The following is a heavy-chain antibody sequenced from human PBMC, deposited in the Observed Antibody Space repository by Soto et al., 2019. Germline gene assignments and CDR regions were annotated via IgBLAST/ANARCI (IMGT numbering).Heavy chain of an antibody. CDR3: ASLTSWSQEYYYGMDV. CDR2: IRSKGYGGTT. V-gene: IGHV3-49*03. CDR1: GFTFGDFG. Sequence: GGSLRLSCTGSGFTFGDFGMSWFRQAPGKGLEWLSFIRSKGYGGTTESAASVRGRFITSRDDSKSIAYLQMNSLKTEDTAVYYCASLTSWSQEYYYGMDVWGKGTTGTVSA. D-gene: IGHD2-2*01. J-gene: IGHJ6*04.